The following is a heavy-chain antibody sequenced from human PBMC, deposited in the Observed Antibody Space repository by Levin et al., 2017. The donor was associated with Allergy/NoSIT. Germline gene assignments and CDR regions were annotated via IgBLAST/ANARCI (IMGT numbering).Heavy chain of an antibody. J-gene: IGHJ4*02. CDR2: INPNSGGT. Sequence: ASVKVSCKASGYTFTGYYMHWVRQAPGQGLEWMGWINPNSGGTNYAQKFQGRVTMTRDTSISTAYMELSRLRSDDTAVYYCARVGPRGDYKDKHFDYWGQGTLVTVSS. CDR1: GYTFTGYY. D-gene: IGHD4-17*01. CDR3: ARVGPRGDYKDKHFDY. V-gene: IGHV1-2*02.